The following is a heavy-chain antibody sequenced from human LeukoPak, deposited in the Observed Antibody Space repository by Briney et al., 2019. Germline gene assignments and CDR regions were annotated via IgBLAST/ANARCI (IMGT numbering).Heavy chain of an antibody. CDR3: ARHGSVRSPLGP. J-gene: IGHJ5*02. CDR2: IYATGST. D-gene: IGHD3-10*01. V-gene: IGHV4-4*09. CDR1: GGSISSYY. Sequence: SETLSLTCTVSGGSISSYYWSWIRQPPGKGLEGIGYIYATGSTNYNPSLKSRVTISVDTSKNQFSLNLRSVTAADTAVYYCARHGSVRSPLGPWGQGTLVTVSS.